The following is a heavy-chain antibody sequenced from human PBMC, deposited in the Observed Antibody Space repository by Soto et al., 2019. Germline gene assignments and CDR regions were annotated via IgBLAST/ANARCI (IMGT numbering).Heavy chain of an antibody. V-gene: IGHV3-23*01. Sequence: GGSMRLSSEASGFNFKIFAMGWVRQAQGEGLEWVSGISCCGGSTFYVDSVKGRFSLARDDSKNTLSLQLNSLRVEDTAHYYCAKADGEQWLIPHLDNWGQGTQVTVSS. D-gene: IGHD6-19*01. CDR2: ISCCGGST. CDR1: GFNFKIFA. CDR3: AKADGEQWLIPHLDN. J-gene: IGHJ1*01.